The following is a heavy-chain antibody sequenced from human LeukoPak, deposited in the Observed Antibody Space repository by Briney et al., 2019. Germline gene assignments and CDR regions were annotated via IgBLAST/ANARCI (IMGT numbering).Heavy chain of an antibody. V-gene: IGHV1-8*01. J-gene: IGHJ5*02. D-gene: IGHD3-10*01. Sequence: ASVKVSCKASGYTFTSYDVNWVRQATGQGLEWMGWMNPISGDTGYALKFQGRVTMSRNTSISTAYMELGSLRSEDTAVYYCARVPRRGERFDPWGQGTLVTVSS. CDR3: ARVPRRGERFDP. CDR1: GYTFTSYD. CDR2: MNPISGDT.